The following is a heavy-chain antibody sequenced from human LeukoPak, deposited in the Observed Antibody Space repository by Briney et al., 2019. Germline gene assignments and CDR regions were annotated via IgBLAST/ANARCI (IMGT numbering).Heavy chain of an antibody. CDR1: GFTFSSYS. Sequence: GGSLRLSCAASGFTFSSYSMNWVRQAPGKGLEWVSSISSSSSYIYYANSVKGRFTISRDNAKNSLYLQMNSLRAEDTAVYYCARVIPLGSYHRAGYWGQGTLVTVSS. J-gene: IGHJ4*02. D-gene: IGHD1-26*01. CDR2: ISSSSSYI. V-gene: IGHV3-21*01. CDR3: ARVIPLGSYHRAGY.